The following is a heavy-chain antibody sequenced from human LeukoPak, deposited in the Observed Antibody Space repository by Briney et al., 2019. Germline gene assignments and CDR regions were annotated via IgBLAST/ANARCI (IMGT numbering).Heavy chain of an antibody. CDR3: ARVSYGYGNNWFDP. V-gene: IGHV3-74*01. D-gene: IGHD5-12*01. CDR1: GFTFSSYW. J-gene: IGHJ5*02. Sequence: PGGSLRLSCAASGFTFSSYWMPWVRQAPGKGLVWVSRINSDGSSTGYADSVKGRFTISRDNAKNTLYLQMNSLRAEDTAVYYCARVSYGYGNNWFDPWGQGTLVTVSS. CDR2: INSDGSST.